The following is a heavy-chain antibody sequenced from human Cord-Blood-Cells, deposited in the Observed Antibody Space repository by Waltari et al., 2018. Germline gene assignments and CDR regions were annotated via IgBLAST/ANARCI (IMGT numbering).Heavy chain of an antibody. Sequence: QVQLVQSGAEVKKPGASVKVSCKASGYPFTSYDINWVRQATGQGLGWMGWRNPNSGNTGYAQKFQGRVTMTRNTSISTAYMELSSLRSEDTAVYYCARCHEYSSSSGIRNWFDPWGQGTLVTVSS. CDR1: GYPFTSYD. D-gene: IGHD6-6*01. J-gene: IGHJ5*02. CDR2: RNPNSGNT. V-gene: IGHV1-8*01. CDR3: ARCHEYSSSSGIRNWFDP.